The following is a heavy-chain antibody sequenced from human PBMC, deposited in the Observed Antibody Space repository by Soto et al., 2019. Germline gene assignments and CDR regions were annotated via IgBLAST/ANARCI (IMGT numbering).Heavy chain of an antibody. CDR3: ARDRPLVRYSSSWYDATTDY. D-gene: IGHD6-13*01. J-gene: IGHJ4*02. CDR2: ISAYNGNT. Sequence: ASVKVSCKASGYTFTSYGISWVRQAPGQGLEWMGWISAYNGNTNYAQKLQGRVPMTTDTSTSTAYMELRSLRSDDTAVYYCARDRPLVRYSSSWYDATTDYWGQGTLVTVSS. V-gene: IGHV1-18*01. CDR1: GYTFTSYG.